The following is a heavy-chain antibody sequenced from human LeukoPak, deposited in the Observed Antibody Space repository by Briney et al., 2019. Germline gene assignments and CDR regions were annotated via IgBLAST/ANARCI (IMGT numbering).Heavy chain of an antibody. CDR3: ARIHRYCSGGACYVLDN. V-gene: IGHV4-59*02. D-gene: IGHD2-15*01. J-gene: IGHJ4*02. CDR2: VYYSGST. CDR1: GGSVSGYY. Sequence: SETLSLTCVVSGGSVSGYYWGWIRQPPGRGQEWIGYVYYSGSTNYNPSFKSRITISVDTSRNQFSLQLSSVTAADTAVYYCARIHRYCSGGACYVLDNWGQGTLVAVSS.